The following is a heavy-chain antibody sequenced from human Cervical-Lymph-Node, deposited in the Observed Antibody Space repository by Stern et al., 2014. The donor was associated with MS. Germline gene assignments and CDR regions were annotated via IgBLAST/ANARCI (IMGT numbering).Heavy chain of an antibody. CDR3: ARGLDYGDY. CDR2: ISHDGSNK. V-gene: IGHV3-30*01. Sequence: VQLLESGGGLVQPGRSLRLSCAASGFTFSSYAMHWVRQAPGKGLEWVAVISHDGSNKYYADSVKGRFTISRDNSKNTLYLQMNSLRAEDTAVYYCARGLDYGDYWGQGTLVTVSS. CDR1: GFTFSSYA. J-gene: IGHJ4*02.